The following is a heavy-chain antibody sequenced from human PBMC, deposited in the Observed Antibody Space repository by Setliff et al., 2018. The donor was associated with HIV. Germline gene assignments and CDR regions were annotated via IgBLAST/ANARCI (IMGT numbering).Heavy chain of an antibody. J-gene: IGHJ6*03. D-gene: IGHD6-19*01. V-gene: IGHV1-69*10. CDR2: IIPMSGVP. CDR3: ARNPEMAALNYFYYYMDV. CDR1: GGNFRSYG. Sequence: SVKVSCKASGGNFRSYGISWARQAPGQGLEWMGGIIPMSGVPKYAQKFQGRVTITADKSTSTAYMELSSLRSEDTAVYYCARNPEMAALNYFYYYMDVWGKGTTVTVS.